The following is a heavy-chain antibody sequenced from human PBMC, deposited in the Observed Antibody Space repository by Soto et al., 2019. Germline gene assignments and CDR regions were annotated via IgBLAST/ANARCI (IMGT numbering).Heavy chain of an antibody. CDR1: GYTFTSYG. V-gene: IGHV1-18*04. Sequence: ASVKVSCKASGYTFTSYGISWVRQAPGQGLEWMGWISAYNGNTNYAQKLQGRVTMTTVTSTSTAYMELRSLRSDDTAVYYCARDNTNDYVWGSYPPHLDYWGQGTLVTVSS. CDR3: ARDNTNDYVWGSYPPHLDY. D-gene: IGHD3-16*02. J-gene: IGHJ4*02. CDR2: ISAYNGNT.